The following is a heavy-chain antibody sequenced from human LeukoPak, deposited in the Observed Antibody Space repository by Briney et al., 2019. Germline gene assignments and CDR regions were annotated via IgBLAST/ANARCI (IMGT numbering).Heavy chain of an antibody. J-gene: IGHJ3*02. V-gene: IGHV3-74*01. CDR1: GFLFSRHW. D-gene: IGHD6-19*01. Sequence: GSLSLSCAASGFLFSRHWMHWVRQAPEKGLVWVSRINTDGGSTDYADCGMGRFTISRDKAKNTVYLQMNSLRAEDTAVYYCARGVAGTGPDIWGLGTMVTVS. CDR2: INTDGGST. CDR3: ARGVAGTGPDI.